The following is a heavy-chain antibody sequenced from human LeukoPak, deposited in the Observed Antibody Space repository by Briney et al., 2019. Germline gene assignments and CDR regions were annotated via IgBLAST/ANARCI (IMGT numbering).Heavy chain of an antibody. Sequence: GGSLRLSCAASGFTFSSYWMSWVRQAPGKGLEWVANIKQDGSEKYYVDSVKGRFTISRDNAKNSLYLQMNSLRAEDTAVYYCARDQSYITIFFMFYYMDVWGKGTTVTISS. J-gene: IGHJ6*03. CDR1: GFTFSSYW. V-gene: IGHV3-7*01. CDR3: ARDQSYITIFFMFYYMDV. CDR2: IKQDGSEK. D-gene: IGHD3-9*01.